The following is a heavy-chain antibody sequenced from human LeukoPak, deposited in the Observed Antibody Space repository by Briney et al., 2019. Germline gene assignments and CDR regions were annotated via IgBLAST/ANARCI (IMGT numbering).Heavy chain of an antibody. CDR2: TGRDDFT. Sequence: GGSLTLSCVASGFTFRDYSMAWVRQLPGGGPVVILSTGRDDFTVYPDPLKGRFTISRDNSRNTLYLQMNTLSAEDTAVYYCVKERDRGTDVADDFDFWGQGTLVTVSS. V-gene: IGHV3-23*01. CDR3: VKERDRGTDVADDFDF. D-gene: IGHD6-19*01. CDR1: GFTFRDYS. J-gene: IGHJ4*02.